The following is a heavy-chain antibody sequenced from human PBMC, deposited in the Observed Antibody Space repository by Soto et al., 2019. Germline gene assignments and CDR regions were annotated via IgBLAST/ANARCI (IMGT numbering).Heavy chain of an antibody. J-gene: IGHJ6*02. CDR3: ARGSLRFLEWLSKGGMDV. Sequence: QVQLVESGGGVVQPGRSLRLSCAASGFTFSSYAMHWVRQAPGKGLEWVAVISYDGSNKYYADSVKGRFTISRDNSKNTXXLQMNSLRAEDTAVYYCARGSLRFLEWLSKGGMDVWGQGTTVTVSS. V-gene: IGHV3-30-3*01. CDR2: ISYDGSNK. D-gene: IGHD3-3*01. CDR1: GFTFSSYA.